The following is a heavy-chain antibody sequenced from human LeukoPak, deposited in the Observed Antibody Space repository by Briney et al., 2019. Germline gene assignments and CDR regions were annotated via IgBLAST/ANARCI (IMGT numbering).Heavy chain of an antibody. CDR1: GYNFTSYW. CDR3: ARDKSGSASGSGRYAY. D-gene: IGHD1-26*01. CDR2: IYPCDSYT. V-gene: IGHV5-51*01. J-gene: IGHJ4*02. Sequence: ESLKISCKASGYNFTSYWIALVRQVPGKGLELSGSIYPCDSYTRYSPSFQGQFTISADKSISPAYLQWSSLKASDTAMYYCARDKSGSASGSGRYAYWGQGTLATVSS.